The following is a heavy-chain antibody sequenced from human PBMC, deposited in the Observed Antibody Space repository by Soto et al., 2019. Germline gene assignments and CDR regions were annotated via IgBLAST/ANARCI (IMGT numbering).Heavy chain of an antibody. CDR2: SRDKAQGYST. Sequence: PGGSLRLSCAGSGFTLSDHYIDWVRQAPGKGLEWVGRSRDKAQGYSTAYAASVKGRFTISRDNAKNSLYLQMNSLRAEDTAIYYCANAHDPIDCWGQGTPVTVSS. D-gene: IGHD1-1*01. J-gene: IGHJ4*02. V-gene: IGHV3-72*01. CDR3: ANAHDPIDC. CDR1: GFTLSDHY.